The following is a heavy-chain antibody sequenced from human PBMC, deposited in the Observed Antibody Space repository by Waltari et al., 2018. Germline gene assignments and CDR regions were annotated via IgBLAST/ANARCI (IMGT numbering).Heavy chain of an antibody. J-gene: IGHJ3*02. D-gene: IGHD3-22*01. CDR1: GFTFSSYA. CDR2: ISGSGGST. CDR3: AKVTDSSGYYGGAFDI. Sequence: EVQLLESGGGLVQPGGSLRLSCAASGFTFSSYAMSWVRQAPGKGLEWVSAISGSGGSTYYADSVKGRFTISRDNSKNTLYLQMNSLRAEDTAVYYCAKVTDSSGYYGGAFDIWGQGTMVTVSS. V-gene: IGHV3-23*01.